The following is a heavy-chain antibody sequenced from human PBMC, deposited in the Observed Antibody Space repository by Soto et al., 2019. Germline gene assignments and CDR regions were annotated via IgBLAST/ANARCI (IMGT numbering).Heavy chain of an antibody. V-gene: IGHV4-61*01. CDR3: AREAAAAPGFFDY. CDR1: GGSVSSGSYY. J-gene: IGHJ4*02. CDR2: IYYSGST. Sequence: PSETLSLTCTVSGGSVSSGSYYWSWIRQPPGKGLEWIGYIYYSGSTNYNPSLKSRVTISVDTSKNQFSLKLSSVTAADTAVYYCAREAAAAPGFFDYWGQGTLVTVSS. D-gene: IGHD6-13*01.